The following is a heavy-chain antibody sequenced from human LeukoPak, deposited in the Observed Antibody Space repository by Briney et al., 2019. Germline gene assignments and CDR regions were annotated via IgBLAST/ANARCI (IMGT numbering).Heavy chain of an antibody. CDR2: IYTSGST. CDR1: GGSISSYY. J-gene: IGHJ6*02. CDR3: ASTFYAPNYYYYGMDV. D-gene: IGHD3-16*01. Sequence: SETLSLTCTVSGGSISSYYWSWIRQPAGKGLEWIGRIYTSGSTNYNPPLKSRVTMSVDTSKNQFSLKLSSVTAADTAVYYCASTFYAPNYYYYGMDVWGQGTTVTVSS. V-gene: IGHV4-4*07.